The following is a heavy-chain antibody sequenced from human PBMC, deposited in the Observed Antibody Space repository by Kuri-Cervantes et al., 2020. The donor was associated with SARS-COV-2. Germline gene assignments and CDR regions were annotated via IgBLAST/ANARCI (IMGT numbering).Heavy chain of an antibody. Sequence: LRLSCAVSGYSISSSNWWGWIRQPPGKGLEWIGYIYYSGNTYYNPSLKSRVTMSVDTSKNQFSLKLSSVTAVDTAVYYCARTGYYDSSGPVGWFDPWGQGTLVTVSS. CDR3: ARTGYYDSSGPVGWFDP. CDR1: GYSISSSNW. J-gene: IGHJ5*02. CDR2: IYYSGNT. V-gene: IGHV4-28*01. D-gene: IGHD3-22*01.